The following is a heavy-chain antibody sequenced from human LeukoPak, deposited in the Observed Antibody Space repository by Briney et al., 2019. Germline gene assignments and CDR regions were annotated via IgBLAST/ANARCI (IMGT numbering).Heavy chain of an antibody. D-gene: IGHD1-1*01. J-gene: IGHJ6*03. CDR1: GGSISSSSYY. CDR3: ARVVERSYYYMDV. CDR2: IYYSGST. Sequence: PSETLSLTCTISGGSISSSSYYWGWIRQPPGKGLEWIGSIYYSGSTYYNPSLKSRVTISVDTSKNQFSLKLSSVTAADTAVYYCARVVERSYYYMDVWGKGTTVTVSS. V-gene: IGHV4-39*07.